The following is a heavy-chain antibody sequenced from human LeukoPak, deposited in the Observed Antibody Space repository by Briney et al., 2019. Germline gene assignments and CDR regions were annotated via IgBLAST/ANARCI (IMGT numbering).Heavy chain of an antibody. CDR1: GFTFSSYG. CDR2: IWYDGSNK. V-gene: IGHV3-33*01. D-gene: IGHD6-19*01. J-gene: IGHJ4*02. CDR3: ARLGGDSSGWYRSFDY. Sequence: PGGSLRLSCAASGFTFSSYGMHWVRQAPGKGLEGVAVIWYDGSNKYYADSVKGRFTISRDNSKNTLYLQMNSLRAEDTAVYYCARLGGDSSGWYRSFDYWGQGTLVTVSS.